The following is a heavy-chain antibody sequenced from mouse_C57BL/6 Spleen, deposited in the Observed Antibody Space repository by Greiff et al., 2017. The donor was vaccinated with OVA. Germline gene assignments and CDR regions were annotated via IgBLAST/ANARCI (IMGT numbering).Heavy chain of an antibody. D-gene: IGHD2-4*01. CDR1: GYAFSSSW. CDR3: ARRPLYDYDGMGY. CDR2: IYPGDGDT. Sequence: QVQLQQSGPELVKPGASVKISCKASGYAFSSSWMNWVKQRPGKGLEWIGRIYPGDGDTNYNGKFKGKATLTADKSSSTAYMQLSSLTSEDSAVYFCARRPLYDYDGMGYWGQGTSVTVSS. V-gene: IGHV1-82*01. J-gene: IGHJ4*01.